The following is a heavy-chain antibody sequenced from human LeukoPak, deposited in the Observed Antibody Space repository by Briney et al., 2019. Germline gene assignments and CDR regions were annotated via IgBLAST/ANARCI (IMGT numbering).Heavy chain of an antibody. Sequence: ASVKVSCKASGYTFTGYYMHWVRQAPGQGLEWMGWINPNSGGTNYAQKFQGRVTMTTDTSTSTAYMELRSLRSDDTAVYYCARDPRYCSSTSCLFGGYFDYWGQGTLVTVSS. CDR3: ARDPRYCSSTSCLFGGYFDY. CDR1: GYTFTGYY. D-gene: IGHD2-2*01. V-gene: IGHV1-2*02. J-gene: IGHJ4*02. CDR2: INPNSGGT.